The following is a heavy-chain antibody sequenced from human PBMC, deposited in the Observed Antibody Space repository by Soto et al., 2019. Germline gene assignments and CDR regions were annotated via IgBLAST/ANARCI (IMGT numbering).Heavy chain of an antibody. CDR1: RVAFGSCT. V-gene: IGHV1-69*02. Sequence: GASVEVCCKACRVAFGSCTSSWVRQAPGQGLEWMGRIIPILGIANYAQKFQGRVTITADKSTSTAYMELSSLRSEDTAVYYCARSVVVVAATPIYYYYYYMDVWGKGTTVTVSS. J-gene: IGHJ6*03. D-gene: IGHD2-15*01. CDR3: ARSVVVVAATPIYYYYYYMDV. CDR2: IIPILGIA.